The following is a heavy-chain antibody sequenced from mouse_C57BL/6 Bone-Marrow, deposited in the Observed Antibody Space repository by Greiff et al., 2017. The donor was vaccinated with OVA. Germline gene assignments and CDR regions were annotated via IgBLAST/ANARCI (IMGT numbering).Heavy chain of an antibody. V-gene: IGHV5-4*01. CDR2: ISDGGSYT. CDR3: AREGQLRLRMLDY. Sequence: EVKLEESGGGLVKPGGSLKLSCAASGFTFSSYAMSWVRQTPEKRLEWVATISDGGSYTYYPDNVKGRFTISRDNAKNNLYLQMSHLKSEDTAMYYCAREGQLRLRMLDYWGQGTTLTVSS. CDR1: GFTFSSYA. J-gene: IGHJ2*01. D-gene: IGHD3-2*02.